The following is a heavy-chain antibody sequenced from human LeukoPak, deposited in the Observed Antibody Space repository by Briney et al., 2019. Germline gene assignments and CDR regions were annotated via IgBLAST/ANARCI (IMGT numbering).Heavy chain of an antibody. CDR3: ARRGSYYYYYYMDV. D-gene: IGHD1-26*01. Sequence: SETLSLTCSVYSGSFSGYYWSWIRQPPGKGLEWIGEINHSVGTNYNPSLKSRVTMSLDTSKNQFSLKLSSVTAADTAVYYCARRGSYYYYYYMDVWGKGTTVTVSS. V-gene: IGHV4-34*01. J-gene: IGHJ6*03. CDR1: SGSFSGYY. CDR2: INHSVGT.